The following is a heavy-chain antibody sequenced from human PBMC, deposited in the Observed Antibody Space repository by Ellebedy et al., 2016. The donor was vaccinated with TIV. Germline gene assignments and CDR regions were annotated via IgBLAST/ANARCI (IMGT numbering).Heavy chain of an antibody. CDR2: ISGSGTAT. CDR1: QFNFRSYG. V-gene: IGHV3-23*01. CDR3: AKHLILIPTALGHAFDI. Sequence: GESLKISCAASQFNFRSYGMSWVRQAPGKGLEWVSGISGSGTATYYAGSVKGRFTISRDNPKNTLFLQMNSLRAEDTAVYYCAKHLILIPTALGHAFDIWGQGTTVTVSS. D-gene: IGHD2-2*01. J-gene: IGHJ3*02.